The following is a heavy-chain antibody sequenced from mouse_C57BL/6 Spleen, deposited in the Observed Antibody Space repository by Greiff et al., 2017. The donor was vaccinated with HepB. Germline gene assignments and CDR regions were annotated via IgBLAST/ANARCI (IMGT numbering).Heavy chain of an antibody. CDR1: GYTFTDYE. D-gene: IGHD1-1*01. CDR3: TSRGGSSGN. CDR2: IDPETGGT. V-gene: IGHV1-15*01. Sequence: VQLQQSGAELVRPGASVTLSCKASGYTFTDYEMHWVKQTPVHGLEWIGAIDPETGGTAYNQKFKGKAILTADKSSSTAYMELRSLTSEDSAVYYCTSRGGSSGNWGQGTTLTVSS. J-gene: IGHJ2*01.